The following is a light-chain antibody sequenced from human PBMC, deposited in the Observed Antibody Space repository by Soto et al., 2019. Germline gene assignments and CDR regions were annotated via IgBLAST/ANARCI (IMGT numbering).Light chain of an antibody. CDR1: QSISSW. Sequence: IKMTQSPSTLSASVGDRVTITCRASQSISSWLAWYQQKPGKAPKLLIYKASSLESGVPSRFSGSGSGTEFTLTISSLQPDDFATYYCQQYNSYSQTFGQGTKVDI. CDR2: KAS. CDR3: QQYNSYSQT. V-gene: IGKV1-5*03. J-gene: IGKJ1*01.